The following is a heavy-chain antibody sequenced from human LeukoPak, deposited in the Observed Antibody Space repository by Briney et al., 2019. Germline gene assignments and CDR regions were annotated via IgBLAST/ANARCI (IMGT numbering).Heavy chain of an antibody. V-gene: IGHV3-15*01. CDR2: IKSKTDGGTT. D-gene: IGHD3-3*01. J-gene: IGHJ4*02. CDR3: TTSRITIFGVAPVDY. Sequence: GGSLRLSCAASGFTFSNAWMSWVRQAPGKGLEWVGRIKSKTDGGTTGYAAPVKGRFTISRDDSKNTLYLQMNSLKTEDTAVYYCTTSRITIFGVAPVDYWGQGTLVTVSS. CDR1: GFTFSNAW.